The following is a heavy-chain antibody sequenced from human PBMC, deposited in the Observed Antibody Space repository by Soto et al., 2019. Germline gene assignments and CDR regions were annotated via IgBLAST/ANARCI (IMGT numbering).Heavy chain of an antibody. CDR2: ISGSGGST. CDR3: AKDRIVVVKTGLYYYYGMDV. Sequence: PGGSLRLSCAASGFTFSSYAMSWVRQAPGKGLEWVSAISGSGGSTYYADSVKGRFTISRDNSKNTLYLQMNSLRAEDTAVYYCAKDRIVVVKTGLYYYYGMDVWGQGTTVTVSS. CDR1: GFTFSSYA. V-gene: IGHV3-23*01. D-gene: IGHD3-22*01. J-gene: IGHJ6*02.